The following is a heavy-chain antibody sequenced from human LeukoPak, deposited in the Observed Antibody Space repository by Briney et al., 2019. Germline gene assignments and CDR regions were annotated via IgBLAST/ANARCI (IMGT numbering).Heavy chain of an antibody. CDR3: ARLIGGWHSNYAMDV. J-gene: IGHJ6*02. V-gene: IGHV5-51*01. CDR1: GSPFTNYW. Sequence: LGGSLEISGKGSGSPFTNYWIGGARQMPGKGLEWMGIIYPGDSATRYSLSFQGQVTISADKSISTAYLHWSPLKASDSAMYYCARLIGGWHSNYAMDVWGQGTTVTVSS. CDR2: IYPGDSAT. D-gene: IGHD6-19*01.